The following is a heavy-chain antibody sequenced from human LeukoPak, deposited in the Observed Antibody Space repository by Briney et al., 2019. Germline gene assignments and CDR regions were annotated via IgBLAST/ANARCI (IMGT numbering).Heavy chain of an antibody. D-gene: IGHD4-17*01. Sequence: SETLSLTCAVYGVSFSDYYWSWIRQPPGKGLEWIGEINHSGSTNYNPSLKSRVTISVDTSKNQFSLQLSSVTAADTAVYYCARDTGGTVTTLPKFDYWGQGTLVTVSS. V-gene: IGHV4-34*01. CDR3: ARDTGGTVTTLPKFDY. CDR2: INHSGST. J-gene: IGHJ4*02. CDR1: GVSFSDYY.